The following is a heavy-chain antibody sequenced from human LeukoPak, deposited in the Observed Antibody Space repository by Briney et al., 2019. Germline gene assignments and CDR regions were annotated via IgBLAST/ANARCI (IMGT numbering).Heavy chain of an antibody. Sequence: GGSLRLSCAASGFTFNTYGMSWVRQAPGKGLEWVSVISGSGGSTYYADSVKGRFTISRDDSKNTLFLQMNSLRAEDTAVYYCANYDSSGYYLRRYFQHWGQGTLVTVSS. J-gene: IGHJ1*01. CDR1: GFTFNTYG. CDR3: ANYDSSGYYLRRYFQH. V-gene: IGHV3-23*01. CDR2: ISGSGGST. D-gene: IGHD3-22*01.